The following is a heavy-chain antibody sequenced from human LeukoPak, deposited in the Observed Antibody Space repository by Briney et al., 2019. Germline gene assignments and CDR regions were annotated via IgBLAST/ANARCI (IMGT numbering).Heavy chain of an antibody. CDR1: GFTFSSYA. CDR3: ARERTGHDAFDI. D-gene: IGHD1-1*01. V-gene: IGHV3-30-3*01. CDR2: ISYDGSNK. J-gene: IGHJ3*02. Sequence: GGSLRLSCAASGFTFSSYAMHWVRQAPGKGREWVAVISYDGSNKYYADSVKVRFTISRDNSKNTLYLQMNGLRAEDTAVYYCARERTGHDAFDIWGQGTMVTVSS.